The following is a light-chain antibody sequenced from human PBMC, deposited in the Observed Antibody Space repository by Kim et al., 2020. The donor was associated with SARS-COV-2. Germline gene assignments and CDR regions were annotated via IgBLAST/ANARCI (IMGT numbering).Light chain of an antibody. CDR3: NPPVSNTNHLV. V-gene: IGLV3-19*01. CDR2: VKS. J-gene: IGLJ2*01. CDR1: SLRNYD. Sequence: SSELTQYPAVSVALGQTVRITCQGDSLRNYDASGXQQKPGQAPVVVIYVKSNRLSGIPDRFSGSNSADTASLTIPGAQAGDEADYYCNPPVSNTNHLVFG.